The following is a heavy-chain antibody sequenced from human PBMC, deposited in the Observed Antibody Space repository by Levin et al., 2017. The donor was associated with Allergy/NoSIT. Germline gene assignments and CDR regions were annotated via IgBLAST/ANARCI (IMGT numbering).Heavy chain of an antibody. D-gene: IGHD3-10*01. J-gene: IGHJ4*02. Sequence: GGSLRLSCAASGFTLSSYGMHWVRQAPGKGLEWVAVISYDGSNKYYADSVKGRFTISRDNSKNTLYLQMDSLRAEDTAVYYCAKGFPPLRGLIMYFFVNWGQGTLVTVSS. V-gene: IGHV3-30*18. CDR1: GFTLSSYG. CDR3: AKGFPPLRGLIMYFFVN. CDR2: ISYDGSNK.